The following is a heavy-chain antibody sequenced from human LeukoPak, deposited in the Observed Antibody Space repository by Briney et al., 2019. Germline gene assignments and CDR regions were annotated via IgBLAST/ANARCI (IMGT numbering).Heavy chain of an antibody. CDR1: GHIFTDYW. Sequence: GESLKISCQGSGHIFTDYWIGWVRQMPGRGLEWMGIIYPVDSETRYSPSFQGQVTISADKSSSTAYLQWSSLKASDTAMYYCARHPIYYYSSRGAFDLWGQGTMVTVSS. D-gene: IGHD3-10*01. CDR2: IYPVDSET. J-gene: IGHJ3*01. CDR3: ARHPIYYYSSRGAFDL. V-gene: IGHV5-51*01.